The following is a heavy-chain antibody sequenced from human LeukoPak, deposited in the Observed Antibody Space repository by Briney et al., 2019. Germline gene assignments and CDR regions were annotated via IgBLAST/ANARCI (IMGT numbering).Heavy chain of an antibody. Sequence: PSETLSLTCTVSGGSISSYYWSWIRQPPGKGLEWIGYIYYSGSTNYNPSLRSRVTMSVDTSKNQFSLKLSSVTAADTAVYYCARAVAARPYFYAFDIWGQGTMVTVSS. D-gene: IGHD6-6*01. CDR1: GGSISSYY. CDR3: ARAVAARPYFYAFDI. V-gene: IGHV4-59*12. J-gene: IGHJ3*02. CDR2: IYYSGST.